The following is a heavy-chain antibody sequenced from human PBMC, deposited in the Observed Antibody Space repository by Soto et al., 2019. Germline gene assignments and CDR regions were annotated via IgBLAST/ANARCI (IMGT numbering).Heavy chain of an antibody. CDR3: AKSLGGGSPLHPYYFDY. CDR1: GFTFSSYA. Sequence: GGSLRLSCAASGFTFSSYAMSWVRQAPGKGLEWVSAISGSGGSTYYADSVKGRFTISRDNSKNTLYLQMNSLRAEDTAVYYCAKSLGGGSPLHPYYFDYWGQGTLVTVSS. D-gene: IGHD1-26*01. J-gene: IGHJ4*02. CDR2: ISGSGGST. V-gene: IGHV3-23*01.